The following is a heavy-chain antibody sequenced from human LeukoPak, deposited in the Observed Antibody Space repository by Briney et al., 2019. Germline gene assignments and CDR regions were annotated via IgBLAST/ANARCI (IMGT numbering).Heavy chain of an antibody. CDR3: AKGTDYSPYYGMDV. V-gene: IGHV3-7*01. CDR1: GFMFSSNW. J-gene: IGHJ6*02. Sequence: GGSLRLSCAASGFMFSSNWMSWVRLAPGKGLEWVANIKEDGTETYYVDSVKGRFTISRDNARNSLYLQMNSLRAEDTAVYYCAKGTDYSPYYGMDVWGQGTTVTVSS. CDR2: IKEDGTET.